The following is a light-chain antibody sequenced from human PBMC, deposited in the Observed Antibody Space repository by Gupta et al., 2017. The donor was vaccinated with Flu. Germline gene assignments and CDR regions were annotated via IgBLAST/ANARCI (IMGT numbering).Light chain of an antibody. CDR2: DAS. J-gene: IGKJ1*01. V-gene: IGKV1-33*01. CDR3: QQDDNLPWA. CDR1: QDISNY. Sequence: QMTQSPSSLSASVGDRVTITCQASQDISNYLNWYQQKPGKAPKLLIYDASNLETGVPSRFSGSGSGTDFTFTISSLQPEDIATYYCQQDDNLPWAFGQGTKVEIK.